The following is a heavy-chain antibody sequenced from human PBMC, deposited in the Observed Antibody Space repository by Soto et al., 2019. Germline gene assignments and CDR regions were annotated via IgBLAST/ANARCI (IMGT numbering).Heavy chain of an antibody. Sequence: GGSLRLSCVASGFSFGKYAMHWVRQAPGKELEWVAVISHDGSKKYSADSVMGRFTISRDNSENTLFLQVNSLRGEDTAVYYCAKDISSYSGSYKYYFDYWGQGTLVTVSS. CDR2: ISHDGSKK. V-gene: IGHV3-30*18. CDR1: GFSFGKYA. J-gene: IGHJ4*02. D-gene: IGHD1-26*01. CDR3: AKDISSYSGSYKYYFDY.